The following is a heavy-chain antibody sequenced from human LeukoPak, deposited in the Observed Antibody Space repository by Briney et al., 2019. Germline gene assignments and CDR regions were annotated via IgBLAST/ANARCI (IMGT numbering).Heavy chain of an antibody. CDR3: ARDTYGSVSPFDY. D-gene: IGHD3-10*01. V-gene: IGHV3-20*04. J-gene: IGHJ4*02. Sequence: GGSLRLSCAASGFYFANYAMSWVRQAPGKGLEWVSGINWNGGSTGYADSVKGRFTISRDNAKNSLYLQMNSLRAEDTALYYCARDTYGSVSPFDYWGQGTLVTVSS. CDR2: INWNGGST. CDR1: GFYFANYA.